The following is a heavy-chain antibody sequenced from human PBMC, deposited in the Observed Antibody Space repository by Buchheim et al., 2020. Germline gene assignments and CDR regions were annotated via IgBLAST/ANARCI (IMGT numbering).Heavy chain of an antibody. CDR1: GGSISSSSYY. V-gene: IGHV4-39*01. CDR2: IYYSGST. CDR3: ARQLWYYFDY. D-gene: IGHD2-8*02. J-gene: IGHJ4*01. Sequence: QLKLQESGPGLVKPSETLSLTCTVSGGSISSSSYYWGWIRQPPGKGLEWLGSIYYSGSTYYNPSLKSRVTISVDTSKNTSSLKLSSVTAADTAVYYCARQLWYYFDYWGQGTL.